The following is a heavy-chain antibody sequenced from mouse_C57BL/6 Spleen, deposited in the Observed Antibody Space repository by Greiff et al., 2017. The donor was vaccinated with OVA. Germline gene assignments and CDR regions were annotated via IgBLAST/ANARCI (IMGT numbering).Heavy chain of an antibody. D-gene: IGHD1-1*01. CDR2: IYPGGGYT. J-gene: IGHJ4*01. V-gene: IGHV1-63*01. Sequence: QVQLQQSGAELVRPGTSVKMSCKASGYTFTNYWIGWAKQRPGHGLEWIGDIYPGGGYTNYNEKFKGKATLTADKSSSTAYMQFSSLTSEDSAIYYCARHYYGSSPYYAMDYWGQGTSVTVSS. CDR1: GYTFTNYW. CDR3: ARHYYGSSPYYAMDY.